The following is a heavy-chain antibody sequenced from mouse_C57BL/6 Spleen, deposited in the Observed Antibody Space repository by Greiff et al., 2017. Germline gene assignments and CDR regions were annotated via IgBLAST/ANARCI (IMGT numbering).Heavy chain of an antibody. D-gene: IGHD2-4*01. Sequence: EVKLMESGGGLVQPGGSLSLSCAASGFTFTDYYMSWVRQPPGKALEWLGFIRNKANGYTTEYSASVKGGFTISRDNSQSILYLQMNALRAEDSATYYCARYNDYGAMDYWGQGTSVTVSS. V-gene: IGHV7-3*01. J-gene: IGHJ4*01. CDR2: IRNKANGYTT. CDR1: GFTFTDYY. CDR3: ARYNDYGAMDY.